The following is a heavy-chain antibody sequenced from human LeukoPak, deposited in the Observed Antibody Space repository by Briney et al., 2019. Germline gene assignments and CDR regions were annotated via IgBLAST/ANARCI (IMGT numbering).Heavy chain of an antibody. Sequence: PSQTLSLTCTVSGGSISSGNYYWSWIRQHPGKGLEWIGYIYYSGSTYYNPSLESRLTISVDPSKSQFSLRLSSVTAADTAVYYCARVSGYDYFDYWGQGTLVTVSS. V-gene: IGHV4-31*03. J-gene: IGHJ4*02. CDR1: GGSISSGNYY. D-gene: IGHD5-12*01. CDR2: IYYSGST. CDR3: ARVSGYDYFDY.